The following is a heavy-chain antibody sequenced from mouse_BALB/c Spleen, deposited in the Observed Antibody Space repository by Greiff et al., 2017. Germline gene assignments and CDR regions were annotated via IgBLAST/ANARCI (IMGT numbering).Heavy chain of an antibody. Sequence: EVKVIESGGGLVQPGGSRKLSCAASGFTFSSFGMHWVRQAPEKGLEWVAYISSGSSTIYYADTVKGRFTISRDNPKNTLFLQMTSLRSEDTAMYYCAVTEDYFDYWGQGTTLTVSS. J-gene: IGHJ2*01. D-gene: IGHD2-12*01. CDR3: AVTEDYFDY. V-gene: IGHV5-17*02. CDR2: ISSGSSTI. CDR1: GFTFSSFG.